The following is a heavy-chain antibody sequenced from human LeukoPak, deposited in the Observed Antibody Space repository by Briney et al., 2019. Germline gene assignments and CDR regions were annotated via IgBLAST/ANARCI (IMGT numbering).Heavy chain of an antibody. J-gene: IGHJ4*02. CDR1: GGSISSGGYY. V-gene: IGHV4-31*03. Sequence: SQTLSLTCTVSGGSISSGGYYWSWIRQHPGKGLEWIGYIYYSGSTYYNPSLKSRVTISVDMSKNQFSLKLSSVTAADTAVYYCARGNWNDFSTFDYWGQGTLVTVSS. CDR3: ARGNWNDFSTFDY. D-gene: IGHD1-20*01. CDR2: IYYSGST.